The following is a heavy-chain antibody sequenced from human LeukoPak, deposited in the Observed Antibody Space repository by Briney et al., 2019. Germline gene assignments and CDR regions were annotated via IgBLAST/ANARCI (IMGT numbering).Heavy chain of an antibody. V-gene: IGHV1-69*05. J-gene: IGHJ5*02. CDR3: ARSLTPYYDFWSGYFDDFRWFDL. D-gene: IGHD3-3*01. CDR2: IIPIFGTA. Sequence: ASVKVSCKASGGTFSSYAISWVRQAPGQGLEWMGGIIPIFGTANYAQKFQGRVTITTDESTSTAYMELSSLRSEDTAVYYCARSLTPYYDFWSGYFDDFRWFDLWGQGTLVTVSS. CDR1: GGTFSSYA.